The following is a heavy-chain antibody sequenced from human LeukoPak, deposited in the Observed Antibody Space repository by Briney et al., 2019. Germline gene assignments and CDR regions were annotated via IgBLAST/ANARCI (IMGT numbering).Heavy chain of an antibody. CDR1: GFSLSNYW. J-gene: IGHJ4*02. CDR3: ARGVWAPFDS. D-gene: IGHD7-27*01. CDR2: IKQDGSEK. V-gene: IGHV3-7*01. Sequence: GRSLRLSCAASGFSLSNYWMNWVRQAPGKGLEWVANIKQDGSEKNYVDSVKGRFSISRDNAKNSLILQMNSLRDEDTAVYYCARGVWAPFDSWGQGTLVSVSS.